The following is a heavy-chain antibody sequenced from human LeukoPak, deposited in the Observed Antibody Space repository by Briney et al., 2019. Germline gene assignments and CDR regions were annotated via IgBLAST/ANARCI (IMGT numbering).Heavy chain of an antibody. CDR3: ARRAGCSGGSCYSFSLWFDP. V-gene: IGHV4-39*01. CDR2: IYYSGST. Sequence: PSETLSLTCTVSGGSISSSYYYWGWIRQPPGKGLEWIGSIYYSGSTYYNPSLKSRVTISVDTSKNQFSLKLRSVTAADTAVYYCARRAGCSGGSCYSFSLWFDPWGQGTLVTVSS. D-gene: IGHD2-15*01. CDR1: GGSISSSYYY. J-gene: IGHJ5*02.